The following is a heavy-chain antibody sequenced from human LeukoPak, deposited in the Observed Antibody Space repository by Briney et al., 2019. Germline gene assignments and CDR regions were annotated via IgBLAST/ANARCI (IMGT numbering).Heavy chain of an antibody. CDR1: GYTFNNYD. V-gene: IGHV1-8*01. J-gene: IGHJ5*02. CDR3: ARGTRFATAIMNWFDP. CDR2: VNPKSGNT. D-gene: IGHD2-2*02. Sequence: ASVKVSCKASGYTFNNYDVNWVRQASGQGLEWMGWVNPKSGNTGYAQSFQGRVTMTRNTSISTAYMELSRLRSDDTAVYYCARGTRFATAIMNWFDPWGQGTLVTVSS.